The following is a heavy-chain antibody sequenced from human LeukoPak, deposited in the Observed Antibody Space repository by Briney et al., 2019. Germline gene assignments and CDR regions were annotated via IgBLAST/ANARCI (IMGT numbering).Heavy chain of an antibody. D-gene: IGHD6-19*01. CDR1: GFSLRIYW. V-gene: IGHV3-7*02. CDR3: AKWMGRDS. J-gene: IGHJ4*02. CDR2: ISQDGRKK. Sequence: GVPLRLPCAASGFSLRIYWMSWVRDARGKRQERVANISQDGRKKFYVDSEEGRFTISRDEARTSLFLQINSLRVEDTAIYYCAKWMGRDSWNQGTLVTVSS.